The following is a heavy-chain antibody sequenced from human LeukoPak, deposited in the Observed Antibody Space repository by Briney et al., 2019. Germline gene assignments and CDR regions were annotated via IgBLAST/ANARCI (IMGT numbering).Heavy chain of an antibody. CDR3: AKANPQYYYDRGYFDY. V-gene: IGHV3-30*18. D-gene: IGHD3-22*01. CDR2: ISYDGSNK. CDR1: GFTISSYG. Sequence: GGSLRLSCATSGFTISSYGMHWVRQAPGKGLEWVAVISYDGSNKYYADSVKGRFTISRDNSKNTLYLQMNSLRAEDTAVYYCAKANPQYYYDRGYFDYWGQGTLVTVSS. J-gene: IGHJ4*02.